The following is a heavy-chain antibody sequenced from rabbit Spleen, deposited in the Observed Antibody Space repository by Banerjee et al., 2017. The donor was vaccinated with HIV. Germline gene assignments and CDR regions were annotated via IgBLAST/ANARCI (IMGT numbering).Heavy chain of an antibody. J-gene: IGHJ4*01. V-gene: IGHV1S47*01. D-gene: IGHD1-1*01. Sequence: QEQLVESGGGLVQPGGSLKLSCKASGFDFSSYGVRWVRQAPGKGLEWIGYIDPLFGNTYYASWVNGRFTISSHNAQNTLYLQLNSLTAADTATYFCVRDKASISGDYGPYYFNLWGQGTLVTVS. CDR1: GFDFSSYG. CDR3: VRDKASISGDYGPYYFNL. CDR2: IDPLFGNT.